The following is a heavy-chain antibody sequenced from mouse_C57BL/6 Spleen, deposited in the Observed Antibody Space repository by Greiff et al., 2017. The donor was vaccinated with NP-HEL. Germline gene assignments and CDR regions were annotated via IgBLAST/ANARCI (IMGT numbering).Heavy chain of an antibody. J-gene: IGHJ1*03. D-gene: IGHD1-1*01. CDR2: IYPRSGNT. Sequence: QVHVKQSGAELARPGASVKLSCKASGYTFTSYGISWVKQRTGQGLEWIGEIYPRSGNTYYNEKFKGKATLTADKSSSTAYMELRSLTSEDSAVYFCARTGGSSYWYFDVWGTGTTVTVSS. CDR3: ARTGGSSYWYFDV. V-gene: IGHV1-81*01. CDR1: GYTFTSYG.